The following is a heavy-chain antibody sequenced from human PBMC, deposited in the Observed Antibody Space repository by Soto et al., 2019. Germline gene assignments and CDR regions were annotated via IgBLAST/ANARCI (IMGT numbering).Heavy chain of an antibody. CDR2: ISYDGSNK. D-gene: IGHD3-10*01. Sequence: QVQLVESGGGVVQPGRSLRLSCAASEFTFSSYAMHWVRQAPGKGLEWVAVISYDGSNKYYADSVKGRFTISRDNSKNTLYLQMNSLRAEDTAVYYCARTYYYGSGSYRDYWGQGTLVTVSS. CDR1: EFTFSSYA. V-gene: IGHV3-30-3*01. CDR3: ARTYYYGSGSYRDY. J-gene: IGHJ4*02.